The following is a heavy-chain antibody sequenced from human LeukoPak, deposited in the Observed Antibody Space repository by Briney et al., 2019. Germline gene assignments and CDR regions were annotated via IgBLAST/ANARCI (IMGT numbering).Heavy chain of an antibody. J-gene: IGHJ4*02. D-gene: IGHD6-13*01. CDR2: IYYSGST. CDR3: ARPKHSSSWFSRPDYFDY. Sequence: SETLSLTCTVSGGPISSSSYYWGWIRQPPGKGLEWIGSIYYSGSTYYNPSLKSRVTISVDTSKNQFSLKLSSVTAADTAVYYCARPKHSSSWFSRPDYFDYWGQGTLVTVSS. V-gene: IGHV4-39*01. CDR1: GGPISSSSYY.